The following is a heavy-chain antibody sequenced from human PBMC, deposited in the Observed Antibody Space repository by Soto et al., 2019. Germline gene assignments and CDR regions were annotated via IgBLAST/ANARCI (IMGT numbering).Heavy chain of an antibody. CDR3: AREEYSSSWYSNFQH. D-gene: IGHD6-13*01. J-gene: IGHJ1*01. V-gene: IGHV1-46*01. Sequence: ASVKVSCKASGYTFTSYYMHWVRQAPGQGLEWMGIINPSGGSTSYAQKFQGSVTMTRDTSTSTVYMELSSLRSEDTAVYYCAREEYSSSWYSNFQHWGQGTLVTVSS. CDR2: INPSGGST. CDR1: GYTFTSYY.